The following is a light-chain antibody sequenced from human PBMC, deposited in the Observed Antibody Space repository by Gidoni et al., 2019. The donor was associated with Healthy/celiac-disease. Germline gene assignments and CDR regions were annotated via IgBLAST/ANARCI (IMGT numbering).Light chain of an antibody. CDR1: PSLLHSNGYNY. Sequence: MVMTQSPLSLPVTPGEPASTSCRSSPSLLHSNGYNYLDWYLQKPGQSPQLLIYLGSNRASGVPDRFSGSGSGTDFTLKISRVEAEDVGVYYCMQALQTPPTFGGGTKVEIK. CDR2: LGS. J-gene: IGKJ4*01. CDR3: MQALQTPPT. V-gene: IGKV2-28*01.